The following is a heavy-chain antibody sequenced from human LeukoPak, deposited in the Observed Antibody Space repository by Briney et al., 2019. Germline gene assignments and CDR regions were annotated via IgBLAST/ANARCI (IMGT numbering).Heavy chain of an antibody. CDR1: GFTFSSYG. CDR2: IWYDGSNK. D-gene: IGHD3-16*02. CDR3: AKTNGYPNWFGP. V-gene: IGHV3-33*06. Sequence: PGRSLRLSCAASGFTFSSYGMHWVRQAPGKGLEWVAVIWYDGSNKYYADSVKGRFTISRDNSKNTLYLQMNSLRVEDTAVYYCAKTNGYPNWFGPWGQGTLVTVSS. J-gene: IGHJ5*02.